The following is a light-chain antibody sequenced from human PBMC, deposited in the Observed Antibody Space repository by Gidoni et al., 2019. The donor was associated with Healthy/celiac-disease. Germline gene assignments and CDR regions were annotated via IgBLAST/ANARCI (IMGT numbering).Light chain of an antibody. Sequence: SYELTQPPSVSVSPGQTARITCSGDALPKQYAYWYQQKPGQAPVLVIYKDSERPSGIPDRFSGSSSGTTVTLTISGVQAEDEADYYCQSADSSGTLWVFGGGTKLTVL. V-gene: IGLV3-25*03. CDR3: QSADSSGTLWV. J-gene: IGLJ3*02. CDR2: KDS. CDR1: ALPKQY.